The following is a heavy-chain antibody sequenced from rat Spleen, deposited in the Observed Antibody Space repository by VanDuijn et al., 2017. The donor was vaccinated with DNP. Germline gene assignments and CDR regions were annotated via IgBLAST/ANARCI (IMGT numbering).Heavy chain of an antibody. D-gene: IGHD1-1*01. CDR3: ARVGDLHYGGDGEVLDV. V-gene: IGHV5-31*01. J-gene: IGHJ4*01. CDR1: GLTFSYYW. Sequence: EVQLVESGGDLVQPGRSLKLSCVASGLTFSYYWMDWNRQVTGKGLEWIASITSGSGTNSYPDSVKGRFTISKDDAKDTLSLQMNSLRSEDTATYYCARVGDLHYGGDGEVLDVWGQGTSVTVSS. CDR2: ITSGSGTN.